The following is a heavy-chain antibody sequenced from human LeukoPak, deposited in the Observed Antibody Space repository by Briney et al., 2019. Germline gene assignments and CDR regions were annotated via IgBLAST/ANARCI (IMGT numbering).Heavy chain of an antibody. V-gene: IGHV3-23*01. CDR1: GFTLSADD. CDR2: VSGRGGST. D-gene: IGHD2-2*01. CDR3: AREGLGYCSSTSCYFAFDI. J-gene: IGHJ3*02. Sequence: GGSLRLCCATPGFTLSADDMSWVRQAPVKGLEWVSAVSGRGGSTYYADSVKGRVSISRDNSKNTLYLQMNSLRAEDTAVYYCAREGLGYCSSTSCYFAFDIWGQGTMVTVSS.